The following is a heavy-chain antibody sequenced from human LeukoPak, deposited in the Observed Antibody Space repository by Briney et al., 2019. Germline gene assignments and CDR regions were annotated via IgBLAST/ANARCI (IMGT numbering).Heavy chain of an antibody. D-gene: IGHD3-22*01. CDR1: GFTFSDYY. V-gene: IGHV3-11*01. CDR3: AKDHAVSSYYYDSSGYYSPEYFDY. CDR2: ISSSGSTI. Sequence: AGGSLRLSCAASGFTFSDYYMSWIRQAPGKGLERVSYISSSGSTIYYADSVKGRFTISRDNAKNSLYLQMNSLRAEDTAVYYCAKDHAVSSYYYDSSGYYSPEYFDYWGQGTLVTVSS. J-gene: IGHJ4*02.